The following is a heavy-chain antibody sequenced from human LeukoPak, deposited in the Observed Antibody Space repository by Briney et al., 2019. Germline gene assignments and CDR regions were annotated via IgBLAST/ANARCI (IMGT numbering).Heavy chain of an antibody. J-gene: IGHJ6*02. V-gene: IGHV3-48*01. CDR2: ISGSSTTI. CDR3: AKARITMVPAMDV. Sequence: GGSLRLSCTASGFTFSSYNMNWVRQAPGKGLEWVSYISGSSTTIYYADSVKGRFTISRDNSKNTLYLQMNSLRAEDTAVYYCAKARITMVPAMDVWGQGTTVTVSS. D-gene: IGHD3-10*01. CDR1: GFTFSSYN.